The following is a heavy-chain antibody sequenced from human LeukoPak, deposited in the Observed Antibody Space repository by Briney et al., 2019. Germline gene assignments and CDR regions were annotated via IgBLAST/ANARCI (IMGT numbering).Heavy chain of an antibody. D-gene: IGHD6-6*01. Sequence: SETLSLTCAVYGGSFSGYYWSWIRQPPGKGLEWIGEINHSGSTNYNPSLKSRVTISVDTSKNQFSLKLSSVTAADTAVYYCARFGSSSSRDYWGQGTPVTVSS. CDR1: GGSFSGYY. CDR3: ARFGSSSSRDY. CDR2: INHSGST. V-gene: IGHV4-34*01. J-gene: IGHJ4*02.